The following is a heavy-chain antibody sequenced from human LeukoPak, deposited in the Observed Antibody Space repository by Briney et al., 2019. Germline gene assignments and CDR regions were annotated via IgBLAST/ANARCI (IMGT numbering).Heavy chain of an antibody. V-gene: IGHV4-39*01. CDR2: IYYSGST. CDR1: GGSISSSSYY. CDR3: VRVGYAYGPVGNWFDP. D-gene: IGHD5-18*01. J-gene: IGHJ5*02. Sequence: SETLSLTCTVSGGSISSSSYYWGWIRQPPGKGLEWIGSIYYSGSTYYNPSLKSRVTISVDTSKNQFSLKLSSVTAADTAVYYCVRVGYAYGPVGNWFDPWGQGVLVTVSS.